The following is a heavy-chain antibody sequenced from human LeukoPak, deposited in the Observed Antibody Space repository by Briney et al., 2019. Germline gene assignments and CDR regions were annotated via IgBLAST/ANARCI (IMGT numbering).Heavy chain of an antibody. J-gene: IGHJ3*02. Sequence: GGTLRLSCAASGFTFSSYGMSWVRQAPGTGPEWVSAISGSGGSTYYADSVKGRFTISRDNSKNTLYLQMNSLRAEDTAVYYCAKYRGYYYTNAFDIWGQGTMVTVSS. CDR3: AKYRGYYYTNAFDI. V-gene: IGHV3-23*01. D-gene: IGHD3-22*01. CDR1: GFTFSSYG. CDR2: ISGSGGST.